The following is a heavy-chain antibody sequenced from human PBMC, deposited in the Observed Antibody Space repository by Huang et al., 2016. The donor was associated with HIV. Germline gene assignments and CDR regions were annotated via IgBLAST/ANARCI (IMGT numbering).Heavy chain of an antibody. CDR1: GGTVSSFS. D-gene: IGHD4-4*01. CDR2: IIPFNDTT. Sequence: QVQLVQSGAEMKKSGSSVKVSCKASGGTVSSFSFTWVRQAPGHGLEWMGGIIPFNDTTDLAQKFRGRVTRTADESTNTAFMELSGLTSQDTAVYYCARGVGNSNRGFDIWGQGTLVTVS. V-gene: IGHV1-69*13. J-gene: IGHJ4*02. CDR3: ARGVGNSNRGFDI.